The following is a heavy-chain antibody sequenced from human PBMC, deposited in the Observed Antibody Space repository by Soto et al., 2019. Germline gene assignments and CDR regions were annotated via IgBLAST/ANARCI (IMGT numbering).Heavy chain of an antibody. CDR2: INPNSGGT. D-gene: IGHD3-22*01. CDR3: ARDYDSSGYYPTNSNWFDP. V-gene: IGHV1-2*02. Sequence: AASVKDSCKASGYTFTGYYMHLVRQAPGQGLEWMGWINPNSGGTNYAQKFQGRVTMTRDTSISTAYMELSRLRSDDTAVYYCARDYDSSGYYPTNSNWFDPWGLGTLVTVSS. CDR1: GYTFTGYY. J-gene: IGHJ5*02.